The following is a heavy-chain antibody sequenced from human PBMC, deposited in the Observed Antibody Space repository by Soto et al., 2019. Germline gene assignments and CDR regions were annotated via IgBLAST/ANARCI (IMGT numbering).Heavy chain of an antibody. D-gene: IGHD7-27*01. CDR2: INSGNGNT. CDR3: ARDMSKANWELYYFYGKEV. J-gene: IGHJ6*02. CDR1: GYSFTTYA. Sequence: ASVKVSCKASGYSFTTYAMHWVRQAPGQRLEWMGWINSGNGNTKYSQRFQGRVTITSDTSASTAHMELSSLRSEDTAVYYCARDMSKANWELYYFYGKEVSGQGTTVTVSS. V-gene: IGHV1-3*04.